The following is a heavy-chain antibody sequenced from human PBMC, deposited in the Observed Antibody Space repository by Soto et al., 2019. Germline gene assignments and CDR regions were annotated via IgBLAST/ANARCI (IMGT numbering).Heavy chain of an antibody. D-gene: IGHD1-26*01. J-gene: IGHJ4*02. V-gene: IGHV1-18*03. Sequence: QVQLVQSGAEVKKPGASVKVSCKASGYTFTNFGISWVRQAPGQGLEWMGWISAYNGNTNYAQNFQGRVTMTPGTSTSSAYMERMSLRSVDMAVYYCARGGTPLEYWGQGTLVSVSS. CDR3: ARGGTPLEY. CDR2: ISAYNGNT. CDR1: GYTFTNFG.